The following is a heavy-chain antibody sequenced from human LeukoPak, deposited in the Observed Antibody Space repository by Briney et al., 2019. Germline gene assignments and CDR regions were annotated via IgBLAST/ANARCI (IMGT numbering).Heavy chain of an antibody. CDR2: IYSGGST. V-gene: IGHV3-66*01. CDR3: ASAHSYCSGGSCYSEAYWYDP. D-gene: IGHD2-15*01. CDR1: GFTVSSNY. Sequence: GSLRLSCAASGFTVSSNYMGWVRQAPGKGLEWVSVIYSGGSTYYADSVKGRFTISRDNSKNTLYLQMNSLRAEDTAVYYCASAHSYCSGGSCYSEAYWYDPWGQGTLVTVSS. J-gene: IGHJ5*02.